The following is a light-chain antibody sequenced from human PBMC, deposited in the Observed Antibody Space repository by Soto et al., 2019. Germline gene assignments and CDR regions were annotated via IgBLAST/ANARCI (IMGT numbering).Light chain of an antibody. J-gene: IGKJ5*01. Sequence: EIVMTQSPATLSVSPGERATLSCRASQSVSSKLAWYQHKPGPAPRLLIYGASTRPTGIPARFSGTGSGTGFTLTISTLQSKDFAVDYCQQYDNCPVITFGQGTRLEIK. CDR2: GAS. V-gene: IGKV3-15*01. CDR3: QQYDNCPVIT. CDR1: QSVSSK.